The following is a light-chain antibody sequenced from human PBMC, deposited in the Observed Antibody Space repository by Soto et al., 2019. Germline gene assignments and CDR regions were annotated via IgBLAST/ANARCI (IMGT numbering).Light chain of an antibody. Sequence: EIVLTQSPATLSLSPGERATLSCRASQTVDTYLAWYQQKPGQSPILLIYDVSDRATGIPARFSGSGSGTDFTLTVNSLQPEDFATYYCLQYNSYPRTFGQGTKVEMK. CDR3: LQYNSYPRT. J-gene: IGKJ1*01. CDR2: DVS. V-gene: IGKV3-11*01. CDR1: QTVDTY.